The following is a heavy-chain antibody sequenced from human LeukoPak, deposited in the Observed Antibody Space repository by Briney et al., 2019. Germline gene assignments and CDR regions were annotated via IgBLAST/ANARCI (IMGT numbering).Heavy chain of an antibody. J-gene: IGHJ3*02. CDR2: ISWNSGSI. V-gene: IGHV3-9*01. CDR3: AKGLKGVRDTMIVVVDAFDI. D-gene: IGHD3-22*01. CDR1: GFTFDDYA. Sequence: GGSLRLSCAASGFTFDDYAMHWVRQAPGKGLEWVSGISWNSGSIGYADSVKGRFTISRDNAKNSLYLQMNSLRAEDTALYYCAKGLKGVRDTMIVVVDAFDIWGQGTMVTVSS.